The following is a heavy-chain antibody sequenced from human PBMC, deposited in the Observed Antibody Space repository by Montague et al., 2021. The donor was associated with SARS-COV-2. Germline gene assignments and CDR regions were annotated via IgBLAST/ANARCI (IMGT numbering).Heavy chain of an antibody. CDR2: IKQSGST. Sequence: SETLSLTCGVYGGSFGDDHWSWMRQPPGKGLEWIGDIKQSGSTXXXQSXXXRVTISVDTSKNKFSLKMTSVTAADTAVYFWARGHLSVSMIVVVFTSASYYFDYWGQGAQVTVSS. J-gene: IGHJ4*02. CDR1: GGSFGDDH. CDR3: ARGHLSVSMIVVVFTSASYYFDY. V-gene: IGHV4-34*01. D-gene: IGHD3-22*01.